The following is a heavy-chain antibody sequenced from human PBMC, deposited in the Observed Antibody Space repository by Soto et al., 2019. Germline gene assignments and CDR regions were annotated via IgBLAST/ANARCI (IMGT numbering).Heavy chain of an antibody. V-gene: IGHV4-30-4*01. Sequence: SETLSLTCTVSSGSIRSGDYHWIWISQPPGKGLEWIGYIHYSGSTYHNPSLKSRVTISIDTSNNQFALKLTSVTAADTAVYYFARASTRLWPWTSVLEFRGKGPTVPVPS. CDR2: IHYSGST. D-gene: IGHD3-3*01. J-gene: IGHJ6*04. CDR1: SGSIRSGDYH. CDR3: ARASTRLWPWTSVLEF.